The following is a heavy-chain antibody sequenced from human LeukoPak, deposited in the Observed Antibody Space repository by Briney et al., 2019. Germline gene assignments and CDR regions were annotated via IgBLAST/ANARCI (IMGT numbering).Heavy chain of an antibody. D-gene: IGHD5-12*01. CDR2: IYTSGST. CDR1: GGSISSYC. Sequence: SETLSLTCTVSGGSISSYCWSWIRQPAGKGLEWIGRIYTSGSTNYNPSLKSRVTMSVDTSKNQFSLKLSSVTAADTAVYYCASRRGNSGYDSFDYWGQGTLVTVSS. J-gene: IGHJ4*02. V-gene: IGHV4-4*07. CDR3: ASRRGNSGYDSFDY.